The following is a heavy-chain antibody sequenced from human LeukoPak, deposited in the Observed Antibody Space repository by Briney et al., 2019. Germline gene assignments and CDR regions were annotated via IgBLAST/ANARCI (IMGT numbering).Heavy chain of an antibody. CDR3: ARASSGRGYYYMDV. J-gene: IGHJ6*03. V-gene: IGHV1-8*01. D-gene: IGHD6-25*01. Sequence: ASVKVSCKASGYTFTSYDINWVRQATGQGLEWMGWMNPNSGNTGYAQKFQGRVTMTRNTSISTAYTELSSLRSEDTAVYYCARASSGRGYYYMDVWGKGTTVTVSS. CDR2: MNPNSGNT. CDR1: GYTFTSYD.